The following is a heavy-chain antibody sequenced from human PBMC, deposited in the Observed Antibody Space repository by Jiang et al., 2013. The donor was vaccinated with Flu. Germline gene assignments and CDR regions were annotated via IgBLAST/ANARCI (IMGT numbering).Heavy chain of an antibody. D-gene: IGHD2/OR15-2a*01. V-gene: IGHV6-1*01. CDR2: TYYRSKWLN. CDR3: ARDLYYCLSCLDS. Sequence: QTLSLTCAISGDSVSNIGATWNWVRQSPSRGLEWLGRTYYRSKWLNDYAASMKGRITINPDTSKNQFSLHLDSVIPEDTAVYYCARDLYYCLSCLDSWGQGTLVTVSS. J-gene: IGHJ5*01. CDR1: GDSVSNIGAT.